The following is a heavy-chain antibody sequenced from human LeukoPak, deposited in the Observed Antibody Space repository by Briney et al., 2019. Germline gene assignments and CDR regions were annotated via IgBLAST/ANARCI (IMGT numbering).Heavy chain of an antibody. V-gene: IGHV1-46*01. Sequence: ASVKVSCKASGYTFTSYYMHWVRQAPGQGLEWMGIINPSGGSTSYAQKFQGRVTMTRDTSTSTVYMELSSLRSEDTAVYYCARVAQSGYYNVYFQHWGRGTLVTVSS. CDR1: GYTFTSYY. CDR2: INPSGGST. J-gene: IGHJ1*01. D-gene: IGHD3-3*01. CDR3: ARVAQSGYYNVYFQH.